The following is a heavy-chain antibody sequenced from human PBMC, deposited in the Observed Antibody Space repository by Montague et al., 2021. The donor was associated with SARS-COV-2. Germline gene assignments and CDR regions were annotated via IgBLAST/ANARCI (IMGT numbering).Heavy chain of an antibody. CDR3: ARERRYCSGGSCYSGWFDP. J-gene: IGHJ5*02. CDR1: GYSISSGYY. V-gene: IGHV4-38-2*02. CDR2: IYHSGST. D-gene: IGHD2-15*01. Sequence: SETVSLTCTVSGYSISSGYYWGWIRQPPGKGLEWIGSIYHSGSTYYNPSLKSRVTISVDTSKNQFSLKLSSVTAADTAVYYCARERRYCSGGSCYSGWFDPWGQGTLVTVSS.